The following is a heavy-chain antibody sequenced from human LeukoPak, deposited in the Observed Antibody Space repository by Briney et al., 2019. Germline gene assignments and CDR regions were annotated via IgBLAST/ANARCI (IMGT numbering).Heavy chain of an antibody. J-gene: IGHJ4*02. D-gene: IGHD3-3*01. CDR2: ISGSGGST. V-gene: IGHV3-23*01. CDR3: AKVKNFWSGEFDY. Sequence: GGSLRLSCAASGFTFSSYAMSWVCQAPGKGLEWVSAISGSGGSTYYADSVKGRFTISRDNSKNTLYLQMNSLRAEDTAVYYCAKVKNFWSGEFDYWGQGTLVTVSS. CDR1: GFTFSSYA.